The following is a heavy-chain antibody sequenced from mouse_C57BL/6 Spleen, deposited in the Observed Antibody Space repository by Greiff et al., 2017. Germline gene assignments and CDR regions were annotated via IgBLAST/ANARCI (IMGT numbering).Heavy chain of an antibody. CDR3: ARGYY. D-gene: IGHD2-14*01. V-gene: IGHV5-4*03. CDR1: GFTFSSYA. J-gene: IGHJ3*01. CDR2: ISDGGSYT. Sequence: EVKLMESGGGLVKPGGSLKLSCAASGFTFSSYAMSWVRQTPEKRLDWVATISDGGSYTYYPDNVKGRFTISRDNAKNNLYLQMSHLKSEDTAMYYCARGYYWGQGTLVTVSA.